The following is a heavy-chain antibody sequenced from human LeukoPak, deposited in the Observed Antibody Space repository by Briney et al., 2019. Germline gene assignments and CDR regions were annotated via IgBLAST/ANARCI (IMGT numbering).Heavy chain of an antibody. J-gene: IGHJ4*02. CDR1: GGSISSSSYY. Sequence: SETLSLTCTVSGGSISSSSYYWGWIRQPPGKGLEWIGSIYYSGSTYYNTSLKSRVTISVDTSKNQFSLKLSSVTAADTAVYYCATWITMIVVVTSYWGQGTLVTVSS. CDR3: ATWITMIVVVTSY. CDR2: IYYSGST. V-gene: IGHV4-39*01. D-gene: IGHD3-22*01.